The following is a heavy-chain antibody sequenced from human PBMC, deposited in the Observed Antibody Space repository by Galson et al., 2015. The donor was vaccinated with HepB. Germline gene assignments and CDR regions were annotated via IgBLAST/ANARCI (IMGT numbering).Heavy chain of an antibody. CDR1: GDSVSSNSAA. CDR2: TYYRSKWYT. J-gene: IGHJ5*02. D-gene: IGHD3-16*01. Sequence: CAISGDSVSSNSAAWNWIRQSPSRGLEWLGGTYYRSKWYTDYAVSVISRITISPDTSKNQFSLQLSSVTPEDTDMYYCARDLGGFGAWGQGTLVTVSS. V-gene: IGHV6-1*01. CDR3: ARDLGGFGA.